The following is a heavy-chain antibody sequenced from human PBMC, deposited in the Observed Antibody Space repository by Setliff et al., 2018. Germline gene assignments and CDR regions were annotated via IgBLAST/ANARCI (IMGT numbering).Heavy chain of an antibody. J-gene: IGHJ4*02. V-gene: IGHV4-61*09. CDR2: IYTSWST. CDR3: ARAPRYFDSTGSYFDF. D-gene: IGHD3-22*01. CDR1: GDPMSSRRYY. Sequence: SETLSLTCTVSGDPMSSRRYYWAWIRQPAGKGLEWIGQIYTSWSTNYNPSLKSRVTMSVDTSKSQFSLKLTSVTAADTAVYYCARAPRYFDSTGSYFDFWGQGTLVTVSS.